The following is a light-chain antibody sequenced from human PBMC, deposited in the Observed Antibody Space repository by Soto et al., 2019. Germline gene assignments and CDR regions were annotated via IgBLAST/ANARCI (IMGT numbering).Light chain of an antibody. Sequence: QSALTQPPSASGSPGQSVTISCIGTSSDVGAYNYVSWYQQLPGKAPKLIIYEVSKRPSGVPDRFSGSKSGNMASLTVSGLQAEDEADYYCTSYAGTYSFFYVFGTGTKVTVL. CDR1: SSDVGAYNY. CDR3: TSYAGTYSFFYV. CDR2: EVS. J-gene: IGLJ1*01. V-gene: IGLV2-8*01.